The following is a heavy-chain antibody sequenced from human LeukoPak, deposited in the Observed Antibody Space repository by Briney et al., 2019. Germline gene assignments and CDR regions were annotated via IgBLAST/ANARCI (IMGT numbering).Heavy chain of an antibody. CDR1: GGSISSSSYY. CDR2: INYSGST. J-gene: IGHJ4*02. V-gene: IGHV4-39*01. Sequence: PSETLSLTCTVSGGSISSSSYYWGWIRQPPGKGLEWIGSINYSGSTYYNPSLKSRVTISVDASNNQFSLKLSSLTAADTAVYYCARVRNHIRYFDWRNPGPFDYWGQGTLVTVSS. CDR3: ARVRNHIRYFDWRNPGPFDY. D-gene: IGHD3-9*01.